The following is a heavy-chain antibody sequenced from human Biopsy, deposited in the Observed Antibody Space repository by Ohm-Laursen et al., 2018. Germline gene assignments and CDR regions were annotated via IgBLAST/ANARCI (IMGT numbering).Heavy chain of an antibody. CDR3: ARLTGDPSY. Sequence: SETLSLTWIASGGSIKSYYWNWIRQSPGKGLEWIGFIYYTGHTNYNPSLKSRATISVDTSKNQFSLKVISVTAADTAVYYCARLTGDPSYWGQGILVTVSS. V-gene: IGHV4-59*01. J-gene: IGHJ4*02. CDR2: IYYTGHT. D-gene: IGHD7-27*01. CDR1: GGSIKSYY.